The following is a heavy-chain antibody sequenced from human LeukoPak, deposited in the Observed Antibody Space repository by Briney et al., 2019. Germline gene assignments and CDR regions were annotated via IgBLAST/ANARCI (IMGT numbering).Heavy chain of an antibody. CDR2: LGGIGSIM. CDR1: GFTFRSYE. V-gene: IGHV3-48*03. J-gene: IGHJ6*02. Sequence: GGALRLSRAASGFTFRSYEIHWVRQAPGKGGEWVSKLGGIGSIMYADSVKGRFTISTDSAKSSVYLQMNSLRAEDTAVYYCARRLPYYGMDVWGQGTTVTVSS. CDR3: ARRLPYYGMDV.